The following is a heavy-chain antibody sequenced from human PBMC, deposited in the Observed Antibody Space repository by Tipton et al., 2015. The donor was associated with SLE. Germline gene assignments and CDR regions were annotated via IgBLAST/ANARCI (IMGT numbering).Heavy chain of an antibody. V-gene: IGHV1-18*01. CDR3: ARECSGTGCLDY. CDR1: GGTFSSYA. D-gene: IGHD2-8*02. Sequence: QLVQSGAEVKKPGSSVKVSCKASGGTFSSYAISWVRQAPGQGLEWMGWINTYNGNTNYAQKLQGRVTMTTDTSTSTSYMALRSPRSDDTAIYYCARECSGTGCLDYWGQGTLVTVSS. CDR2: INTYNGNT. J-gene: IGHJ4*02.